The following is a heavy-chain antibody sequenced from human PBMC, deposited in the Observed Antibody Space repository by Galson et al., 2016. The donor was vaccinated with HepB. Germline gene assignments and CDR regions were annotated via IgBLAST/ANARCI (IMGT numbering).Heavy chain of an antibody. J-gene: IGHJ5*02. Sequence: SLRLSCAASGFSFGAYCMTWVRQTPGKRLEWVANMNHEGRENFYLDSVRSRFTISRDTARYSLHLQMNSLRPEDTAVYYCARCRDDSCFAALDLWGLGTQVTVS. CDR2: MNHEGREN. CDR1: GFSFGAYC. V-gene: IGHV3-7*02. D-gene: IGHD2-2*01. CDR3: ARCRDDSCFAALDL.